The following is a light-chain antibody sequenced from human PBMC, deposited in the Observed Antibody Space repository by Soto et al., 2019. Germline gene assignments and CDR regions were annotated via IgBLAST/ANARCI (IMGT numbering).Light chain of an antibody. J-gene: IGKJ4*01. V-gene: IGKV3-15*01. CDR2: GAS. Sequence: EVVMTQSPVTLSVSPGERVVLFCRASQFITGNLAWYQRKPGQGPRLLIYGASTRANGIPDRFSGSWSGTEFTLTISSLQSEDLGFYYCQQYNFWPLTFAGGTKVEIK. CDR1: QFITGN. CDR3: QQYNFWPLT.